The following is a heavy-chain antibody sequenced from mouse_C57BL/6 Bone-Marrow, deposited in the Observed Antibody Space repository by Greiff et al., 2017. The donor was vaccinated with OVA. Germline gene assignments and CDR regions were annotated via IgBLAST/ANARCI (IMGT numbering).Heavy chain of an antibody. CDR2: IDPENGDT. CDR1: GFTIKDDY. J-gene: IGHJ2*01. Sequence: VQLQQSGAELVRPGASVKLSCTASGFTIKDDYMHWVKQRPEQGLEWIGWIDPENGDTEYASKFQGKATITADTSSNTAYLQLSSLTSEDTAVYYCTTGIYYKGYRGQGTTLTVSS. CDR3: TTGIYYKGY. D-gene: IGHD2-1*01. V-gene: IGHV14-4*01.